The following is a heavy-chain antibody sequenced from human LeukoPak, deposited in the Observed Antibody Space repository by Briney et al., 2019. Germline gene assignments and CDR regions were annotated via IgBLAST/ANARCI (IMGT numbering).Heavy chain of an antibody. CDR1: GFTLSNYW. V-gene: IGHV3-7*01. J-gene: IGHJ4*02. CDR3: AKDLPAAYFDY. D-gene: IGHD2-2*01. CDR2: IDRDGSEK. Sequence: PGGSLRLSCAASGFTLSNYWMSWVRQAPGKGLEWVANIDRDGSEKHYVDSVKGRFTISRDNSKNTLYLQMNSLRAEDTAVYYCAKDLPAAYFDYWGQGTLVTVSS.